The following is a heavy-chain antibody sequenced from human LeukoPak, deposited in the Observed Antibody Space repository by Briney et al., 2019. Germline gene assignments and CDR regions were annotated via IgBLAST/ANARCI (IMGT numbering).Heavy chain of an antibody. D-gene: IGHD2-8*01. V-gene: IGHV3-53*01. CDR3: ARGLGYCTSTPWLLPFDK. Sequence: GGSLRPSCAASGFTVITYYMTWVRQAPGKGLECVSVIYSGDSTYYADSVKGRFTVSRDNSKNTLYLQMNSLRAEDTAMYYCARGLGYCTSTPWLLPFDKSGQGALVTVSS. CDR2: IYSGDST. CDR1: GFTVITYY. J-gene: IGHJ4*02.